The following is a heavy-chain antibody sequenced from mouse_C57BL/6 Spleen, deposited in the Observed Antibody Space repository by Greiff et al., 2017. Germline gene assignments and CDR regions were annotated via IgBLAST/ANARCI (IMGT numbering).Heavy chain of an antibody. J-gene: IGHJ4*01. D-gene: IGHD4-1*01. CDR3: ARRDWDDAMDY. Sequence: QVQLQQPGAELVMPGASVKLSCKASGYTFTSYWMHWVKQRPGQGLEWIGEIDPSDSYTNYNQKFKGKSTLTVDKASSTAYMQLSSLTSEDSAVYYCARRDWDDAMDYWGQGTSVTVSS. CDR1: GYTFTSYW. CDR2: IDPSDSYT. V-gene: IGHV1-69*01.